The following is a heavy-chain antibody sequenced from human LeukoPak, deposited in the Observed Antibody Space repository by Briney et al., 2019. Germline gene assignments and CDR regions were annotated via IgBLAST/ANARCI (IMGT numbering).Heavy chain of an antibody. J-gene: IGHJ4*02. CDR2: IYPSDSET. CDR3: ASNRGSGSSCAY. D-gene: IGHD1-26*01. V-gene: IGHV5-51*01. Sequence: GESLKISCKGSGYTFTSYWIGWVRQMSGKGLEWMGIIYPSDSETRYSPSFQGQVTISADKSASTAYLQWNSLKASDTAMYYCASNRGSGSSCAYWGQGTLVTVSS. CDR1: GYTFTSYW.